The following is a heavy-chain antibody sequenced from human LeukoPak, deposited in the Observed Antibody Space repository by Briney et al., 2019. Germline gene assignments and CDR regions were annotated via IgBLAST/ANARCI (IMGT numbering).Heavy chain of an antibody. CDR2: IIPILGIA. Sequence: WASVKVSCKASGGTFSSYAISWVRQAPGQGIEWMGRIIPILGIANYAQKFQGRVTITADKSTSTAYMELSSLRSEDTAVYYCARRPTGDPEFDYWGQGTLVTVSS. D-gene: IGHD7-27*01. CDR1: GGTFSSYA. CDR3: ARRPTGDPEFDY. J-gene: IGHJ4*02. V-gene: IGHV1-69*04.